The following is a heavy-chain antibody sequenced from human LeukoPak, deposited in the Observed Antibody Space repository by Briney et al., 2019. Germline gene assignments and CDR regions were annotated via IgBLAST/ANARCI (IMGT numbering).Heavy chain of an antibody. D-gene: IGHD4-17*01. Sequence: PSETLSLTCTVSGGSISSYYWSWIRQPPGKGLEWIGYIYYSGSTNYNPSLKSRVTISVDTSRTQFSLRLTSVTAADTAVYYCARAIGTVTTFFYYYYYMDVWGRGTTVTVSS. J-gene: IGHJ6*03. CDR1: GGSISSYY. CDR3: ARAIGTVTTFFYYYYYMDV. CDR2: IYYSGST. V-gene: IGHV4-59*01.